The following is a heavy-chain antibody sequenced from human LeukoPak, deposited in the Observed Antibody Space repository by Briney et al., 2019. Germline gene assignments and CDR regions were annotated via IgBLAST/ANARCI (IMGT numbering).Heavy chain of an antibody. CDR3: VGLDSSGWYGLDP. Sequence: SETLSLTCTVSGGSISSYYWSWIRQPPGKGLEWIGYIYTSGSTNYNPSLKSRVTISIDTSKNQFSLKLSSVTAADTAVYYCVGLDSSGWYGLDPWGQGTLVTVSS. V-gene: IGHV4-4*09. J-gene: IGHJ5*02. CDR1: GGSISSYY. CDR2: IYTSGST. D-gene: IGHD6-19*01.